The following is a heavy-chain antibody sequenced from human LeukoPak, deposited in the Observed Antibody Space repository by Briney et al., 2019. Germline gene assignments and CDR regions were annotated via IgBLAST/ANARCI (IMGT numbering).Heavy chain of an antibody. J-gene: IGHJ4*02. CDR1: GFTFSSYA. Sequence: PGGSLRLSCAASGFTFSSYAMHWVRQAPGKGLEWVAVISYDGSNKYYADSVKGRFTISRDNSKNTLYLQMNSLRAEDTAVYYCARQGGMVRGAKPPFDYWGQGTLVTVSS. V-gene: IGHV3-30-3*01. CDR2: ISYDGSNK. D-gene: IGHD3-10*01. CDR3: ARQGGMVRGAKPPFDY.